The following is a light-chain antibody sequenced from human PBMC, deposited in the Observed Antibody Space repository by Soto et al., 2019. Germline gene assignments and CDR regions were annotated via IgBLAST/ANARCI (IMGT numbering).Light chain of an antibody. CDR3: SSYTSSTTPLV. Sequence: QSALTQPASVSRSPGQSITISCTGTSSDVGGYNYVSWYQQHPGKAPKLMIYDVNNRPSGVSHRFSGSKSGNTASLIISGLQAEDEADYYCSSYTSSTTPLVFGGGTKLTV. CDR2: DVN. CDR1: SSDVGGYNY. J-gene: IGLJ2*01. V-gene: IGLV2-14*01.